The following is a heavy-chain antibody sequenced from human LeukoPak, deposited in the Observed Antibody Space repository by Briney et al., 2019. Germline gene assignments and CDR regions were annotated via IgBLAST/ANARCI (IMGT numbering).Heavy chain of an antibody. CDR1: GYTFTGYY. CDR3: ARPAVAGGIYYFDY. D-gene: IGHD6-19*01. CDR2: INPNSGGT. V-gene: IGHV1-2*02. Sequence: ASVKVSCKASGYTFTGYYMHWVRQAPGQGLEWTGWINPNSGGTNYAQKFQGRVTMTRDTSISTAYMELSRLRSDDTAVYYCARPAVAGGIYYFDYWGQGTLVTVSS. J-gene: IGHJ4*02.